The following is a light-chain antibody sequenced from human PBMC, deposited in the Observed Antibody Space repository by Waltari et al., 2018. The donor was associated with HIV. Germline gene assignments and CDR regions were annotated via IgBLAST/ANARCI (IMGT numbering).Light chain of an antibody. CDR3: AAWDDSLNAVL. V-gene: IGLV1-44*01. Sequence: QSVLTQPPSASGTPGQRVTISCSGSNSNIGGNTVNWYQQFLRTSPKLLIYSNNQRPSVVPYRISGSKSGTSASLAISGLQSEDEADYYCAAWDDSLNAVLFGGGTRLTVL. J-gene: IGLJ2*01. CDR2: SNN. CDR1: NSNIGGNT.